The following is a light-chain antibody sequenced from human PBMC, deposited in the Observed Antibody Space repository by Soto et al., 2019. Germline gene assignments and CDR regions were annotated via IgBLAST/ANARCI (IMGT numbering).Light chain of an antibody. CDR2: GNS. CDR1: SSNIGAGYD. Sequence: QLVLTQPPSVSGAPGQRVTISCTGSSSNIGAGYDVHWYQRLPGTAPKLLIYGNSNRPSGVPDRFSGSKSGTSASLAITGLQAEDEADYYCQSYDSSLSGSVFGGGTKVTVI. J-gene: IGLJ3*02. V-gene: IGLV1-40*01. CDR3: QSYDSSLSGSV.